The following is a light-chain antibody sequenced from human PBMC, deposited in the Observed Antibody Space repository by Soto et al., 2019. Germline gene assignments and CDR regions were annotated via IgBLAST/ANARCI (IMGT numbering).Light chain of an antibody. CDR1: QSISSY. Sequence: DIQMTPSPSSLSASVGHRVTITCRASQSISSYLNWYQQKPRKAPKRLSYAASRWQSGVPSRFSGSGSGTDFTLTIISLQPEDFATYYCQQSYSTPPAFGQGTRLEIK. J-gene: IGKJ5*01. V-gene: IGKV1-39*01. CDR3: QQSYSTPPA. CDR2: AAS.